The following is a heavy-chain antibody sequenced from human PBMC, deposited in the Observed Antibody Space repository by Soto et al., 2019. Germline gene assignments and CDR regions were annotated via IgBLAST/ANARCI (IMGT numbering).Heavy chain of an antibody. J-gene: IGHJ4*01. Sequence: PGGSLRLSCAASGFTLSRNTMNWVRQAPGKGLEWVPSISSSSTYVYYADSVKGRFTISRDNAKTSLYLQMDSLRPEDTAIYYCAREGVTNYTDYYFDLWGHGALVTVSS. CDR2: ISSSSTYV. V-gene: IGHV3-21*01. CDR3: AREGVTNYTDYYFDL. CDR1: GFTLSRNT. D-gene: IGHD4-4*01.